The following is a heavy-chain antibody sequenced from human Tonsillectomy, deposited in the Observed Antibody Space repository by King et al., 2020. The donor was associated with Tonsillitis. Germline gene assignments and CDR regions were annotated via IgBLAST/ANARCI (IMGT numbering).Heavy chain of an antibody. CDR2: ISGRGGST. CDR3: AKHVQDSWSVYDY. V-gene: IGHV3-23*04. J-gene: IGHJ4*02. D-gene: IGHD6-13*01. CDR1: GFTFSSYA. Sequence: VQLVESGGGLVQPGGSLRLSCAASGFTFSSYAMSWVRQAPGKGLEWVSAISGRGGSTYYADSVKGRFTISRDNSKNTLYLQMNSLRAEDTAVNYCAKHVQDSWSVYDYWGQGTLVTVSS.